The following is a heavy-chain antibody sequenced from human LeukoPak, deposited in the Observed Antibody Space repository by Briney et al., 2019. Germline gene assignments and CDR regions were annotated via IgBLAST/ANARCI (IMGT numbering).Heavy chain of an antibody. CDR3: ARGGYSSGWVYYYYYMDV. J-gene: IGHJ6*03. CDR1: GGSISSSSYY. Sequence: TSETLSLTCTVSGGSISSSSYYWGWIRQPPGKGLEWIGSIYYSGSTYYNPSLKSRVTISVDTSKNQFSLKLSSVTAADTAVYYCARGGYSSGWVYYYYYMDVWGKGTTVTVSS. V-gene: IGHV4-39*07. CDR2: IYYSGST. D-gene: IGHD6-19*01.